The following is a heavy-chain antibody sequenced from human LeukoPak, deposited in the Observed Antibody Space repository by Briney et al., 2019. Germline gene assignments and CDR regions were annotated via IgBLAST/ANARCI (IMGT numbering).Heavy chain of an antibody. CDR2: IMSKTDGGKT. Sequence: GGSLRLSCAASGFPFSNAWMSLVRQAPGKRLELDGRIMSKTDGGKTHYAAPVQGSFPISRDDSENTLYLQMNGLNTEDTAVYYCSTVSPYYGSGTTSPDSWGQGTLVVVSS. J-gene: IGHJ4*02. V-gene: IGHV3-15*01. D-gene: IGHD3-10*01. CDR3: STVSPYYGSGTTSPDS. CDR1: GFPFSNAW.